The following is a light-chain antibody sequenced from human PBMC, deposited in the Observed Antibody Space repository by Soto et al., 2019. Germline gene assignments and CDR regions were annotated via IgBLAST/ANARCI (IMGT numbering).Light chain of an antibody. Sequence: EMVMTQSPATLSVSPGERATLSCRASQSVSSNLAWYQQKPGQAPRLLIYGASTRATGIPARFSGSGSGTEFTLTISSLQSEDFAVYYCQQYNKWPPGTFGQGTKVEIK. CDR3: QQYNKWPPGT. CDR1: QSVSSN. J-gene: IGKJ1*01. V-gene: IGKV3-15*01. CDR2: GAS.